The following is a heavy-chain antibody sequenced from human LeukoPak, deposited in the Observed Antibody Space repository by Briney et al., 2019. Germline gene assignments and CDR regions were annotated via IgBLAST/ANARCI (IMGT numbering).Heavy chain of an antibody. D-gene: IGHD3-3*02. J-gene: IGHJ4*02. CDR2: IYYSGST. V-gene: IGHV4-30-4*02. CDR3: ARARQGSIYYFDF. Sequence: SETLSLTCTVSGGSISSGDYYWSWIRQPPGKGLEWIGYIYYSGSTYYNPSLKSRVTLSVDTSRNQLSLRLGSVTAADTAVYYCARARQGSIYYFDFWGQGTLVTVSS. CDR1: GGSISSGDYY.